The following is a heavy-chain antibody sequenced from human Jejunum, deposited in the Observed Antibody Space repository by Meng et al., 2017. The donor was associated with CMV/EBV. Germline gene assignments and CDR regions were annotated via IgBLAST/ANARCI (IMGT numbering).Heavy chain of an antibody. CDR2: ISPAKST. D-gene: IGHD2-2*02. Sequence: DSIRSNHWWSWVRKPPGKGLVWVAEISPAKSTNYNPSLRSRVTISRDKSKNQFSLKVTSVTAADTAVYYCARSRCTKGSCHTGTFDYWGPGTLVTVSS. CDR3: ARSRCTKGSCHTGTFDY. V-gene: IGHV4-4*02. CDR1: DSIRSNHW. J-gene: IGHJ4*02.